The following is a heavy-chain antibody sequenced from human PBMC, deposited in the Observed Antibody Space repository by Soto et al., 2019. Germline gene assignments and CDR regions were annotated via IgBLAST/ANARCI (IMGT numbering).Heavy chain of an antibody. D-gene: IGHD3-10*01. J-gene: IGHJ4*02. CDR3: ARAMTTYYYGSGSLNYFDY. CDR1: GGSINSGGYY. CDR2: IYYSGST. Sequence: SENLSLTCTVSGGSINSGGYYWSWIRQHAGKGLEWIGYIYYSGSTYYNPSLKSRVTISVDTSKNQFSLKLSSVTAADTAVYYCARAMTTYYYGSGSLNYFDYWGQGTLVTVSS. V-gene: IGHV4-31*03.